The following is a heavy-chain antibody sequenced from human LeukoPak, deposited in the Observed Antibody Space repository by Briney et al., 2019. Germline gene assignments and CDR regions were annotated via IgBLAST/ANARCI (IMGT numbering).Heavy chain of an antibody. CDR2: INHSGST. Sequence: KSSETLSLTCAVYGGSFSGYYRSWIRQPPGKGLEWIGEINHSGSTNYNPSLKSRVTISVDTSKNQFSLKLSSVTAADTAVYYCARVKHYIWGSYRYVWFDPWGQGTLVTVSS. J-gene: IGHJ5*02. V-gene: IGHV4-34*01. D-gene: IGHD3-16*02. CDR1: GGSFSGYY. CDR3: ARVKHYIWGSYRYVWFDP.